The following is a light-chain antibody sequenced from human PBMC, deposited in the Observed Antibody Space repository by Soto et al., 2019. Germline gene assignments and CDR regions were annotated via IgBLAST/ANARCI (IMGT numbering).Light chain of an antibody. Sequence: QPVLTQSPSASASLGASVKLTCTLSSGRYTYTIAWHQQQPGKGPRYLLSLDSDGSHNKGDGIPDRFSGSSSGAERYLPISSLQSEDEADYYCPTWGTGIHEIFGGGTKVTVL. CDR1: SGRYTYT. CDR2: LDSDGSH. J-gene: IGLJ2*01. V-gene: IGLV4-69*01. CDR3: PTWGTGIHEI.